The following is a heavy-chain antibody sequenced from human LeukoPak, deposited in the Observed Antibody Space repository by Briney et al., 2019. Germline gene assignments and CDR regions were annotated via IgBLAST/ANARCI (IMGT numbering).Heavy chain of an antibody. CDR2: IYYSGST. D-gene: IGHD3-22*01. Sequence: SQTLSLTCTVSGGSISSGGYYWSWIRQHPGKGLEWIGYIYYSGSTYCNPSLKSRVTISVDTSKNQFSLKLSSVTAADTAVYYCARGRGYVSSGYGYGMDVWGQGTTVTVSS. V-gene: IGHV4-31*03. CDR3: ARGRGYVSSGYGYGMDV. CDR1: GGSISSGGYY. J-gene: IGHJ6*02.